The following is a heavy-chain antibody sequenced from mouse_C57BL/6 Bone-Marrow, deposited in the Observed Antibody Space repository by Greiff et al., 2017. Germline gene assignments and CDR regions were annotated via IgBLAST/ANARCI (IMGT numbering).Heavy chain of an antibody. J-gene: IGHJ4*01. D-gene: IGHD1-1*01. CDR3: AREGTTVVGAMDY. Sequence: QVQLQQPGAELVRPGSSVKLSCKASGYTFTSYWMDWVKQRPGKGLEWIGNIYPSDSETHYNQKFKDKATLTVDKSSSTAYMQLSSLTSEDSAVYYCAREGTTVVGAMDYWGQGTSVTVSS. CDR2: IYPSDSET. V-gene: IGHV1-61*01. CDR1: GYTFTSYW.